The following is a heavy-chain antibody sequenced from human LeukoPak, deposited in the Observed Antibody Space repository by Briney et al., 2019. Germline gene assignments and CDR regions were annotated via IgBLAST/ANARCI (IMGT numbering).Heavy chain of an antibody. CDR1: GGTFSSCA. Sequence: GASVKVSCKASGGTFSSCAISWVRQAPGQGLEWMGGIIPIFGTANYAQKFQGRVTITTDESTSTAYMELSSLRSEDTAVYYCASRPLDGAVAGTNQMYDSSGYQDYWGQGTLVTVSS. J-gene: IGHJ4*02. D-gene: IGHD3-22*01. V-gene: IGHV1-69*05. CDR3: ASRPLDGAVAGTNQMYDSSGYQDY. CDR2: IIPIFGTA.